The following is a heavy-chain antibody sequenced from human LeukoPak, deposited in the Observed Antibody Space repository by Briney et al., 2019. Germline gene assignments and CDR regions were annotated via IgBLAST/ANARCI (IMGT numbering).Heavy chain of an antibody. CDR1: GGSISSYY. Sequence: SETLSLTCTVSGGSISSYYWSWIRQPPGKGLEWIGYIYYSGSTNYNPSLKSRVTISVDTSKNQFSLKLSSVTAADTAVYYCARTYSSGLGYYYYGMDVWGQGTTVTVSS. J-gene: IGHJ6*02. D-gene: IGHD6-19*01. CDR3: ARTYSSGLGYYYYGMDV. CDR2: IYYSGST. V-gene: IGHV4-59*08.